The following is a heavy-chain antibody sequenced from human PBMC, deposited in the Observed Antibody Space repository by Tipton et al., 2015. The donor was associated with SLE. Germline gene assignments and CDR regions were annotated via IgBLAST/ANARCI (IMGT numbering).Heavy chain of an antibody. J-gene: IGHJ3*01. V-gene: IGHV4-4*07. CDR2: IYTSGST. CDR1: GGSISSYY. Sequence: TLSLTFTVSGGSISSYYWGWFRPPAGKGLEWIGRIYTSGSTNNNHYPQSRVTISVDTSKNHFSLKLSSVTAAATAGYYCAKEGTGAFDFWGQGIMVTVSS. CDR3: AKEGTGAFDF. D-gene: IGHD1-1*01.